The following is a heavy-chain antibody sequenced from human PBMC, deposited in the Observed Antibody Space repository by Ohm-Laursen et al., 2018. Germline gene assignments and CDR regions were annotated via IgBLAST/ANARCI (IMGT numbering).Heavy chain of an antibody. D-gene: IGHD1-1*01. CDR3: ARKTDWNHYYFNY. CDR2: IYYTGST. CDR1: GGSFSGYY. J-gene: IGHJ4*02. V-gene: IGHV4-34*01. Sequence: GTLSLTCAVYGGSFSGYYWNWIRQPPGKGLEWIGSIYYTGSTYFNPSLQSRVTISVDTSKNQFSLNLSSVTAADTAMYYCARKTDWNHYYFNYWGQGTLVTVSP.